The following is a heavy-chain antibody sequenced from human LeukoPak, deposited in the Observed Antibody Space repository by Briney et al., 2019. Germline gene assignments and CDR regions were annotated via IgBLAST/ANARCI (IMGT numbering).Heavy chain of an antibody. CDR1: GGSIRSSSYY. CDR3: ARSSGMVIHNWFDP. V-gene: IGHV4-39*01. Sequence: SETLSLTCTVSGGSIRSSSYYWVWVRQPPGKGLEWIGTIYDSGSTYYNPSLKTRVTISVDTSKHQFSLNLRSVTAAATAAYCARSSGMVIHNWFDPWGQGILVTVSS. CDR2: IYDSGST. J-gene: IGHJ5*02. D-gene: IGHD3-3*01.